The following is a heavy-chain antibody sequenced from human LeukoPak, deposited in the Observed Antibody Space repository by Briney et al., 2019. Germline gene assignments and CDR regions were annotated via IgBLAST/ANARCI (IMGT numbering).Heavy chain of an antibody. CDR3: ATGLKQLPPFDY. Sequence: ASVKVSFKVSGYTLTELSMHWVRQAPGKGLEWMGGFDPEDGETIYAQKFQGRVTMTEDTSTDTAYMELSSLRSEDTAVYYCATGLKQLPPFDYWGQGTLVTVSS. CDR2: FDPEDGET. J-gene: IGHJ4*02. CDR1: GYTLTELS. D-gene: IGHD6-13*01. V-gene: IGHV1-24*01.